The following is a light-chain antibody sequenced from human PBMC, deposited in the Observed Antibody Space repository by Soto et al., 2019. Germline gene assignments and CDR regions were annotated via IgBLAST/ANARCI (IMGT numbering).Light chain of an antibody. Sequence: QSVLTQPASVSGSPGQSITISCTGTSSDVGGYNYVSWYQQHPGKAPRLMIYDVSNRPSGVSNRFSGSTSGNTASLTISGLQAEDEADYYCRSYTSSSTRVFGTGTKVTVL. CDR2: DVS. V-gene: IGLV2-14*01. J-gene: IGLJ1*01. CDR3: RSYTSSSTRV. CDR1: SSDVGGYNY.